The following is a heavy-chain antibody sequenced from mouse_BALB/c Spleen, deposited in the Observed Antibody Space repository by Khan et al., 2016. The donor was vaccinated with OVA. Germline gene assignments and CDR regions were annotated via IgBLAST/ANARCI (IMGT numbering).Heavy chain of an antibody. CDR1: GYSITSDYA. CDR2: ISYSGST. Sequence: VQLVESGPGLVKPSQSLSLTCTVTGYSITSDYAWNWIRQFPGNKLEWMGYISYSGSTSYNPSLKSRISITRDTSKNQFFLQLNSVTTEDTATDYCARSIMANWGQGTTLTVSS. CDR3: ARSIMAN. J-gene: IGHJ2*01. V-gene: IGHV3-2*02.